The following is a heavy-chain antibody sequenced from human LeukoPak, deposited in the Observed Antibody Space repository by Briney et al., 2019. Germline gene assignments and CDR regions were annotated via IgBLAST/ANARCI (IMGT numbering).Heavy chain of an antibody. V-gene: IGHV3-23*01. CDR1: GITLSNYG. D-gene: IGHD3-22*01. Sequence: GGSLRLSCAVSGITLSNYGMSWVRQAPGKGLEWVAGISDRGSRTNYADSVKGRFTISTDHPKNTLYLQMNSLRAEDTAVYFCAKRGVVIRVILVGLHKEAYYFDSWGQGALVTVSS. CDR3: AKRGVVIRVILVGLHKEAYYFDS. CDR2: ISDRGSRT. J-gene: IGHJ4*02.